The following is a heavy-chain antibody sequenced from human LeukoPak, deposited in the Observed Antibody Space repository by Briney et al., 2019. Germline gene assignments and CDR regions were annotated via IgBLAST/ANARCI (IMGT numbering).Heavy chain of an antibody. CDR3: VKVTAHYYLDV. Sequence: GGSLRLSCAASGFTFSSYSMNWVRQAPGRGLEWVGRNRNKATGYTTDFAASVKGRFTTSRDDSKNSLYLQMNSLKAEDAAVYYCVKVTAHYYLDVWGKGTTVTVSS. D-gene: IGHD4-23*01. CDR2: NRNKATGYTT. V-gene: IGHV3-72*01. CDR1: GFTFSSYS. J-gene: IGHJ6*03.